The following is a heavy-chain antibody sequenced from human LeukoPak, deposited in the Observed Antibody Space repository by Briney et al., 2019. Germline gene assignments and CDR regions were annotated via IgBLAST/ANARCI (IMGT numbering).Heavy chain of an antibody. Sequence: ASVKVSCKASGYTFTGYYMHWVRQAPGQGLEWMGWINPNSGGTNYAQKFQGRVTMTRDTSISTFYMELSRLRSDDTAVYYCARDFYYDNSGSFDYWGQGTLVTVSS. CDR1: GYTFTGYY. J-gene: IGHJ4*02. D-gene: IGHD3-22*01. CDR3: ARDFYYDNSGSFDY. CDR2: INPNSGGT. V-gene: IGHV1-2*02.